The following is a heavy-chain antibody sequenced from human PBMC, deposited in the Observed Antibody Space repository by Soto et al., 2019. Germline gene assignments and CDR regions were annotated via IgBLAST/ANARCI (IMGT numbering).Heavy chain of an antibody. V-gene: IGHV1-18*01. CDR3: ARDFYPRAYYFDY. Sequence: GGPVKVSCKASGYTFINHGISWGRQGPGQGLEWMGWISRNNGNTKYARKFQGRVTMTTDTSTSTAYMELRSLRSNDTSVEYCARDFYPRAYYFDYWGQGTLVTVSS. CDR2: ISRNNGNT. CDR1: GYTFINHG. J-gene: IGHJ4*02. D-gene: IGHD3-10*01.